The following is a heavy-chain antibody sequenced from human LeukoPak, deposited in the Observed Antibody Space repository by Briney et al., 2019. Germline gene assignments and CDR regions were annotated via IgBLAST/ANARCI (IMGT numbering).Heavy chain of an antibody. D-gene: IGHD3-16*01. J-gene: IGHJ4*02. CDR1: GFTFSSYA. Sequence: PGGSLRLSCAASGFTFSSYAMSWVRQAPGKGLEWVSVIYSGGSTYYADSVKGRFTISRDNSKNTLYLQMNSLRAEDTAVYYCARTLGPEDYWGQGTLVTVSS. CDR2: IYSGGST. CDR3: ARTLGPEDY. V-gene: IGHV3-53*01.